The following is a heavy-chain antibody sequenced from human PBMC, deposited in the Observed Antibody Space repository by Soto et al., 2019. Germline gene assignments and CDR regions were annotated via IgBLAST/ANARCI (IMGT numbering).Heavy chain of an antibody. V-gene: IGHV3-30-3*01. Sequence: QVQLVESGGGVVQPGMSLRLSCAASGFTFSSHAMHWVRQAPGKGLEWVAVISYDGSNKYYADSVKGRFTISRDNSKNTLDLQMNSLRADDTAVYYCASCVVVPAAILPDYWGQGTLVTVSS. J-gene: IGHJ4*02. CDR2: ISYDGSNK. CDR3: ASCVVVPAAILPDY. CDR1: GFTFSSHA. D-gene: IGHD2-2*02.